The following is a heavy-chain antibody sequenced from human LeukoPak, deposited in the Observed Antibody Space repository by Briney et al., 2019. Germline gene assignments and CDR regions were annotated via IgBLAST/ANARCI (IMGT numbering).Heavy chain of an antibody. J-gene: IGHJ5*02. Sequence: GGSLRLSCAASGFTFSDYWMHWVRQAPGKGLEWVSRIIGDGSTTIYADSVKGRFTISRDNAKNTMHLQMNSLRVEDTAVYYCTRRVSATRWFDPWGQGTLVTVSS. V-gene: IGHV3-74*01. CDR1: GFTFSDYW. CDR2: IIGDGSTT. D-gene: IGHD2-15*01. CDR3: TRRVSATRWFDP.